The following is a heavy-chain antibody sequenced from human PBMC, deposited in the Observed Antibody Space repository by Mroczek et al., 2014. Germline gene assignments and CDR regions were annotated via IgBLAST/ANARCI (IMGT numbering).Heavy chain of an antibody. CDR3: AREYSTQIWSGYQYYFD. D-gene: IGHD3-3*01. J-gene: IGHJ4*02. V-gene: IGHV3-33*01. CDR2: IWYDGSNK. Sequence: QVQLQESGGGVVQPGRSLRLSCAASGFTFSSYGMHWVRQAPGKGLEWVAVIWYDGSNKYYADSVKGRFTISRDNSKNTLYLQMNSLRAEDTAVYYCAREYSTQIWSGYQYYFDYGAREPWSPSPQ. CDR1: GFTFSSYG.